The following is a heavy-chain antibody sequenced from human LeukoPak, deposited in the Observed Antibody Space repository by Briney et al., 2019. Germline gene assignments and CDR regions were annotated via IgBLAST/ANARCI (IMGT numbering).Heavy chain of an antibody. CDR1: GFTFSSYA. CDR2: ISGSGGST. D-gene: IGHD3-9*01. Sequence: GGSLRLSCAASGFTFSSYAMSWVRQAPGKGLEWVSGISGSGGSTYYADSVKGRFTISRDNSKNTLYLQMTSLRTEDTAVYYCAKAEGYDILTGLDYWGQGTLVTVSS. CDR3: AKAEGYDILTGLDY. V-gene: IGHV3-23*01. J-gene: IGHJ4*02.